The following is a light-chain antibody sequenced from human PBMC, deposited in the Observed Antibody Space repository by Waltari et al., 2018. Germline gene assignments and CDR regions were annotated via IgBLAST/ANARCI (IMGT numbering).Light chain of an antibody. CDR1: QSVSSY. J-gene: IGKJ4*01. V-gene: IGKV3-11*01. CDR2: DAS. CDR3: QQRSNWPLT. Sequence: EIVLTQSPATLSLSPGERATLSCRASQSVSSYLAWYQQKPGQAPRLLIYDASNMATGIPARFSGSGSGTVFTLAISSLDPEDFAVYYCQQRSNWPLTFGGGTKVEIK.